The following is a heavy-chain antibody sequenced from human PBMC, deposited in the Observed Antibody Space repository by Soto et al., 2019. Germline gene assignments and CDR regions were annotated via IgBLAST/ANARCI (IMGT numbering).Heavy chain of an antibody. CDR1: GYTLTELS. J-gene: IGHJ4*02. V-gene: IGHV1-24*01. D-gene: IGHD1-26*01. CDR2: FDPEDGET. Sequence: ASVQISCKVSGYTLTELSMHWVRQAPGKGLEWMGGFDPEDGETIYAQKFQGRVTMTEDTSTDTAYMELSSLRSEDTAVYYCATLGGELRFFGYWGQGTLVTVPS. CDR3: ATLGGELRFFGY.